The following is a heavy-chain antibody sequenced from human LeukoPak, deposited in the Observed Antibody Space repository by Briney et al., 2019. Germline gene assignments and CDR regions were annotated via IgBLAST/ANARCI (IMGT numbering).Heavy chain of an antibody. J-gene: IGHJ4*02. Sequence: SPTLSLPCAISGDSFSSNSAAWNWIRPSPSRGLEWLGRTYYRSKWYNDYAVSVKSRITINPDTSKNQFSLQLNSVTPEDAAVYYGARDYSSGWPGFDYWGQGTLVTVSS. CDR3: ARDYSSGWPGFDY. CDR1: GDSFSSNSAA. CDR2: TYYRSKWYN. V-gene: IGHV6-1*01. D-gene: IGHD6-19*01.